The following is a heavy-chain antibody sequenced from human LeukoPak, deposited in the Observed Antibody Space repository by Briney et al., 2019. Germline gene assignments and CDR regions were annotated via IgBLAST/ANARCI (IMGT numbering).Heavy chain of an antibody. D-gene: IGHD2/OR15-2a*01. CDR3: AKANSNSWHVYWFFDL. V-gene: IGHV4-59*01. CDR1: GDSIRSSY. CDR2: IDHSGST. J-gene: IGHJ2*01. Sequence: SETLSLTCTVSGDSIRSSYRSWIRQLPGEGLQWIGYIDHSGSTNYHPSLRSRVTMSVDTSKNQFSLRLSSVTAADTAVYYCAKANSNSWHVYWFFDLWGRGTLGTVSS.